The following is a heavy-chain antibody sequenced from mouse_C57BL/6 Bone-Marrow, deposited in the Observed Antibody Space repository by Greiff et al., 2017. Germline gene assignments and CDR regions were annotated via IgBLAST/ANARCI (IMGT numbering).Heavy chain of an antibody. CDR3: ARDGGYGSSYWYFYV. Sequence: EVQRVESGGGLVQSGRSLRLSCATSGFTFSDFYMEWVRQAPGKGLEWIAASRNKANDYTTEYSASVKGRFIVSRETSQSILYLQMNALRAEDTAIYYCARDGGYGSSYWYFYVWGTGTTVTFSS. CDR2: SRNKANDYTT. D-gene: IGHD1-1*01. J-gene: IGHJ1*03. V-gene: IGHV7-1*01. CDR1: GFTFSDFY.